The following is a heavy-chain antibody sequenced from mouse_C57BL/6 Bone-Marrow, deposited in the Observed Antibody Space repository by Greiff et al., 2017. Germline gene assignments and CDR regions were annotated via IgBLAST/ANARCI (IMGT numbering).Heavy chain of an antibody. V-gene: IGHV5-9*01. CDR3: ARRGAAGYFDV. Sequence: EVQGVESGGGLVKPGGSLKLSCAASGFTFSSYTMSWVRQTPEKRLEWVATISGGGGNTYYPDSVKGRFTISSDNAKNTLYLQMSSLRSEDTALYYCARRGAAGYFDVWGTGTTVTVSS. CDR1: GFTFSSYT. J-gene: IGHJ1*03. D-gene: IGHD6-1*01. CDR2: ISGGGGNT.